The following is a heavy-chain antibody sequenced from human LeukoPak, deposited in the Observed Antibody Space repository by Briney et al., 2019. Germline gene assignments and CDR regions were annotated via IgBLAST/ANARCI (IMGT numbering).Heavy chain of an antibody. Sequence: GGSLRLSCAASGFTFSSYAMSWVRQAPGKGLEWVSAISGSGGSTYYADSVKGRFTISRDNSKNTLYLQMNSLRAEDTAVYYCAKSSPRFYYDSSGVPGAWGQGTLVTVSS. D-gene: IGHD3-22*01. CDR1: GFTFSSYA. CDR2: ISGSGGST. CDR3: AKSSPRFYYDSSGVPGA. J-gene: IGHJ4*02. V-gene: IGHV3-23*01.